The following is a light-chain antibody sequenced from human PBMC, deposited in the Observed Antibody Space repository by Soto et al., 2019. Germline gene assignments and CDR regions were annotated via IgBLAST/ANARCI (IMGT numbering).Light chain of an antibody. CDR3: QQRSNWPLT. CDR2: DAN. CDR1: QYISSS. J-gene: IGKJ3*01. V-gene: IGKV3-11*01. Sequence: EIVLTQSPATLSLSPGERATLSCRASQYISSSLAWYQQKPGQAPRLLIYDANNRATGIPARFSGSGSGTDFILTISSLEPEDFAVYYCQQRSNWPLTFGPGTKVDIK.